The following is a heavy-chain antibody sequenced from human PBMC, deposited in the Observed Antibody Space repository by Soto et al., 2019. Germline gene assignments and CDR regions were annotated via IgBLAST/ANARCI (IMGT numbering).Heavy chain of an antibody. V-gene: IGHV4-31*03. Sequence: SETLSLTCTVSGCSISSGGYYWSWIRQHPGKGLEWIGYIYYSGSTYYNPSLKSRVTISVDTSKNQFSLKLSSVTAADTAVYYCATSFGIAAAGHGSLRYWGQGTLVTVSS. J-gene: IGHJ4*02. D-gene: IGHD6-13*01. CDR3: ATSFGIAAAGHGSLRY. CDR1: GCSISSGGYY. CDR2: IYYSGST.